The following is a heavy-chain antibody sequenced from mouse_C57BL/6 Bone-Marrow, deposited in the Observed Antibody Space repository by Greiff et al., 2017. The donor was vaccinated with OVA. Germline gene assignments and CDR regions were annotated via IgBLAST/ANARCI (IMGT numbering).Heavy chain of an antibody. D-gene: IGHD1-1*01. J-gene: IGHJ2*01. CDR1: GFTFSSYA. V-gene: IGHV5-4*01. Sequence: EVKLMESGGGLVKPGGSLKLSCAASGFTFSSYAMYWVRQTPEKRLEWVATISDGGGYTYYPDNVKGRVTISRDNAKNNLYLQMSHLKSEDTAMYYCARDHYGSSLYFDYWGQGTTLTVSS. CDR3: ARDHYGSSLYFDY. CDR2: ISDGGGYT.